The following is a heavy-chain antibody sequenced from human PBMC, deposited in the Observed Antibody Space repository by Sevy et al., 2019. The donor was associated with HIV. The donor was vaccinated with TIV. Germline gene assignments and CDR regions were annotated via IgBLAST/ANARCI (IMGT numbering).Heavy chain of an antibody. J-gene: IGHJ5*02. CDR3: ARERPDGRWFDP. CDR2: INPNSGGT. V-gene: IGHV1-2*06. Sequence: ASVKVSCKASGYTFTGYYMHWVRQAPGRGLEWMGRINPNSGGTNYAQKFQGRVTMTRDTSISTAYMELSRLRSDDTAVYYCARERPDGRWFDPWGQGTLVTVSS. CDR1: GYTFTGYY.